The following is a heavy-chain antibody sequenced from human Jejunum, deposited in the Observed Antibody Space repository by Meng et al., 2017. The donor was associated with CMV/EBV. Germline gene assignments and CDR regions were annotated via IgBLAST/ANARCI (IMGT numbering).Heavy chain of an antibody. D-gene: IGHD1-26*01. V-gene: IGHV3-74*01. CDR3: ARSLNSGSYPDY. CDR1: GFTFSSYW. CDR2: INSDGSHT. Sequence: EXQLVEXXXGLVQTGXSLRLSCAASGFTFSSYWMHWVRQAPGKGLVWVSRINSDGSHTSNADSVKGRFTISRDNAKNTLYLQMSTLRAEDTAVYYCARSLNSGSYPDYWGQGTLVTVSS. J-gene: IGHJ4*02.